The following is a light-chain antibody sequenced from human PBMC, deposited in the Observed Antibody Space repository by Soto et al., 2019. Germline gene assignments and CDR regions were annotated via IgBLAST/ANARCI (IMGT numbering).Light chain of an antibody. CDR3: QQYGSATWT. CDR1: QSVSSSY. J-gene: IGKJ1*01. CDR2: GAS. V-gene: IGKV3-20*01. Sequence: EIVLTQSPGTLSLSPGERATLSCRASQSVSSSYLAWYQQKPGQAPRLLIYGASSRATGNPDRFSGSGSGTGFTLTISRLEPEDFAVYYCQQYGSATWTCGQGPKVEIK.